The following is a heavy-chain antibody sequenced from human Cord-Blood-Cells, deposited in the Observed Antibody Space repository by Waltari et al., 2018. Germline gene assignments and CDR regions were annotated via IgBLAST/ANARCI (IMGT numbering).Heavy chain of an antibody. CDR1: GYPFTGYY. Sequence: QVQLVQSGAEVKKPGASVKVSCKASGYPFTGYYMHWVRQAPGQGLEWMGWINPNSGGTNYAQKFQGRVTMTRDTSISTAYMELSRLRSDDTAVYYCARDFQYYGGNYYYGMDVWGQGTTVTVSS. CDR3: ARDFQYYGGNYYYGMDV. J-gene: IGHJ6*02. V-gene: IGHV1-2*02. CDR2: INPNSGGT. D-gene: IGHD4-17*01.